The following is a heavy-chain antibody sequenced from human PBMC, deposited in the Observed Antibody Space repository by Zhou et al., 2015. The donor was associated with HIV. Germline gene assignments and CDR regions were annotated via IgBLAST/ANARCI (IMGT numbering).Heavy chain of an antibody. CDR2: IIPIFGTA. J-gene: IGHJ4*02. CDR1: RGTFSDSE. Sequence: QVQLVQSGTEVKKPGSSVKVSCKASRGTFSDSEISWVRQAPGQGLEWMGGIIPIFGTANYAQKFQGRVTITADKSTSTAYMELSSLRSEDTAVYYCARGRMVRGVIITPLDYWGQGTLVIVSS. V-gene: IGHV1-69*06. D-gene: IGHD3-10*01. CDR3: ARGRMVRGVIITPLDY.